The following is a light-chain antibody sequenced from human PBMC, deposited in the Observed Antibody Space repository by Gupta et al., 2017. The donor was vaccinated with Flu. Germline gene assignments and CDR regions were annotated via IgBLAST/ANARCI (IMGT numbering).Light chain of an antibody. CDR2: RNN. CDR3: AAWDDSRSGVV. V-gene: IGLV1-47*01. CDR1: SSKLGSNY. J-gene: IGLJ2*01. Sequence: QSVLTQPPSASGTPGQRVTISCSGSSSKLGSNYVYWYQQLPGTAPKLLIYRNNQRRSGVPDRFSGSKSGTSASLAISGLRSEDEADYYCAAWDDSRSGVVFGGGTKLTVL.